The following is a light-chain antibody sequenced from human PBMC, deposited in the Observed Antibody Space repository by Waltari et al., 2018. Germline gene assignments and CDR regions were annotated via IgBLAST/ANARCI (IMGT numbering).Light chain of an antibody. Sequence: EIVLTQSPAPLSLSPGERATLSCRASQSVSSYLAWYQQKPGQAPRLLIYDASNRATGIPARFSGSGSGTDFTLTISSLEPEDFAVYYCQQRSNWPPLITFGQGTRLGIK. CDR1: QSVSSY. CDR3: QQRSNWPPLIT. J-gene: IGKJ5*01. V-gene: IGKV3-11*01. CDR2: DAS.